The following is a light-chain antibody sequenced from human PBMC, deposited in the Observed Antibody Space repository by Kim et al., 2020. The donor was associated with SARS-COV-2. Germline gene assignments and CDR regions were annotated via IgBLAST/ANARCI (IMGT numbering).Light chain of an antibody. CDR1: QSVSSN. CDR3: QQYNNWPHT. Sequence: EIVMTQSPATLSVSPGERATLSCRASQSVSSNLAWYQQKPGQAPRLLIYGASTRDTGIPARFSGSGSGTEFTLTISSLQSEDFAVYYCQQYNNWPHTFGQGTKLEI. CDR2: GAS. V-gene: IGKV3-15*01. J-gene: IGKJ2*01.